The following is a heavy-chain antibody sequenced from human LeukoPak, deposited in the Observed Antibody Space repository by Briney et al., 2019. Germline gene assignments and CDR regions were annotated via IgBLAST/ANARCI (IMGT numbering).Heavy chain of an antibody. V-gene: IGHV3-33*06. Sequence: GRSLRLSCAASGFTFSSSGMHWVRQAPGNGLEWVAVIWYGGSNKYYADSVKGRFTISRDNSKNTLYLQMNSLRAEDTAVYYCAKEGSSASGAFDYWGQGTLVTVSS. CDR2: IWYGGSNK. J-gene: IGHJ4*02. CDR1: GFTFSSSG. CDR3: AKEGSSASGAFDY. D-gene: IGHD3-10*01.